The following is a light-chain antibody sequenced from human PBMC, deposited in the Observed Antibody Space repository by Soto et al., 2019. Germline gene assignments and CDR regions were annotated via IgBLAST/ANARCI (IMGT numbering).Light chain of an antibody. Sequence: NFMLTQPHSVSESPGKTVTISCTRSSGSIASNNVQWYQQRPASSPTTVIIEDNQKPPGVPARFSGSIDSSSTSASLTISGLKTEDEADYYCQSYDSSNQGVFGGGTKLTVL. J-gene: IGLJ3*02. V-gene: IGLV6-57*01. CDR1: SGSIASNN. CDR3: QSYDSSNQGV. CDR2: EDN.